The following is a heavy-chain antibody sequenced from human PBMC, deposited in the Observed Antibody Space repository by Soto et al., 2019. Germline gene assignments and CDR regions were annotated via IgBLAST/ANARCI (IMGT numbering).Heavy chain of an antibody. CDR1: GGSISSYY. CDR2: IYYSGST. Sequence: SETLSLTCTVSGGSISSYYWSWIRQPPGKGLEWIGYIYYSGSTNYNPSLKSRVTISVDTSKNQFSLKLSSVTAADKAVYYCARGGDGYSLDAFDIWGQGTMVTVSS. CDR3: ARGGDGYSLDAFDI. V-gene: IGHV4-59*01. J-gene: IGHJ3*02. D-gene: IGHD5-18*01.